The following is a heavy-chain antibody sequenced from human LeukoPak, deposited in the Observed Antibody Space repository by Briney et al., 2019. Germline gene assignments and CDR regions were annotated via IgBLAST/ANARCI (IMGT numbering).Heavy chain of an antibody. CDR2: IYHSGST. D-gene: IGHD3-10*01. CDR1: GGSISSSSYY. V-gene: IGHV4-39*07. CDR3: ARGLWFGEFNLDY. J-gene: IGHJ4*02. Sequence: SSETLSLTCTVSGGSISSSSYYWGWIRQPPGKGLEWIGSIYHSGSTYYNPSLKSRVTISVDTSKNQFSLKLNSVTAADTAVYYCARGLWFGEFNLDYWGQGTLVIVSS.